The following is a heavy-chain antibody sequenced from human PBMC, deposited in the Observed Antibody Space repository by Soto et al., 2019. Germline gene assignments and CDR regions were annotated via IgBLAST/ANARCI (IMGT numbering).Heavy chain of an antibody. Sequence: PGGSLRLSCAASGFTFSSYSMSWARQAPGKGLEWVSVFRTGGDDGTTYYADSVKGRFTISRDNSKNTLFLQMNSLRAEDTAIYYCAKKVNSGPGSQYFDYWGQGTLVTVS. D-gene: IGHD3-10*01. CDR1: GFTFSSYS. CDR2: FRTGGDDGTT. V-gene: IGHV3-23*01. CDR3: AKKVNSGPGSQYFDY. J-gene: IGHJ4*02.